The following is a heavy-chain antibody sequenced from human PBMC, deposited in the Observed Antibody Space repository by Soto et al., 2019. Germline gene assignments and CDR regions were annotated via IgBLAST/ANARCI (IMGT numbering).Heavy chain of an antibody. CDR2: ISGSGGST. D-gene: IGHD3-16*01. Sequence: EVQLLESGGGLVQPGGSLRLSCAASGFTFSSYAMSWVRQAPGKGLEWVSAISGSGGSTYYADSVKGRFTISRDNSKNTLYLQMNSLRAEDTAVYYCARKGGYYYYMDVWGKGTTVTVSS. V-gene: IGHV3-23*01. CDR1: GFTFSSYA. J-gene: IGHJ6*03. CDR3: ARKGGYYYYMDV.